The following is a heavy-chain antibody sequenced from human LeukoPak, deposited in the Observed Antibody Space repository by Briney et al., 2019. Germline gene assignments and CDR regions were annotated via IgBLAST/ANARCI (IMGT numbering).Heavy chain of an antibody. CDR1: GGSFSGYY. V-gene: IGHV4-34*01. CDR2: INHSGST. Sequence: SETLSLTCAVYGGSFSGYYWSWIRQPPGKGLEWIGEINHSGSTNYNPSLKSRVTISVDTSKNQFSLKLSSVTAADTAVYYCVRGGASYCSSTSCYALYYYGMDVWGQGTTVTVSS. J-gene: IGHJ6*02. D-gene: IGHD2-2*01. CDR3: VRGGASYCSSTSCYALYYYGMDV.